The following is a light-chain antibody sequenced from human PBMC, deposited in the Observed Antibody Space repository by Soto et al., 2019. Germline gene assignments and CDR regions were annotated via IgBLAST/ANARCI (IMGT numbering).Light chain of an antibody. CDR3: QQYDNWPPKT. V-gene: IGKV3-15*01. Sequence: EVVMTQSPATLSVSPGEIATLSFNASQSVRNNLVWYLQKPGQAPRPIIYDATTRATGIPVRFSGSGSGTEFTLTISSLQSEDVGVYYCQQYDNWPPKTFGGGTKVDIK. CDR1: QSVRNN. J-gene: IGKJ4*01. CDR2: DAT.